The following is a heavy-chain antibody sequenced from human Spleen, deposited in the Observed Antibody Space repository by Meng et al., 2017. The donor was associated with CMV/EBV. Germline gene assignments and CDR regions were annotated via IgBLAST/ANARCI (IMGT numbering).Heavy chain of an antibody. Sequence: QVQLQQWGAGLLKPSETLSLTCAGYGGSFSGYYWSWIRQPPGKGLEWIGEINHSGSTNYNPSLKSRVTISVDTSKNQFSLKLSSVTAADTAVYYCARGGGCSSSSCDLDYWGQGVLVTVSS. CDR2: INHSGST. J-gene: IGHJ4*02. CDR3: ARGGGCSSSSCDLDY. CDR1: GGSFSGYY. V-gene: IGHV4-34*01. D-gene: IGHD2-2*01.